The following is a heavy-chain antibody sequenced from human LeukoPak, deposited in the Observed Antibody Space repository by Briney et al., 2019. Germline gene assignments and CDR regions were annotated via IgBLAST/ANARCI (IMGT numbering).Heavy chain of an antibody. CDR3: ARVTLFRGAQIDS. Sequence: PSETLSLTCSVSGGSISTYNWSWVRQSAGKGLEWIGRILTSGNTNYNPSLESRVTMSVDTSENQLSLKLFSVTAADTAVYFCARVTLFRGAQIDSWGQGTLVTVSS. D-gene: IGHD3-10*01. CDR1: GGSISTYN. CDR2: ILTSGNT. J-gene: IGHJ4*02. V-gene: IGHV4-4*07.